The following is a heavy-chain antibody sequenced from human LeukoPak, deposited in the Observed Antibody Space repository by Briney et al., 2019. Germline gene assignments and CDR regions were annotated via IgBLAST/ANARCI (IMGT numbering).Heavy chain of an antibody. CDR2: TYPGDSDT. CDR3: ARQPSLVGTYSWKSGAFDI. CDR1: GYGFTNYW. J-gene: IGHJ3*02. V-gene: IGHV5-51*01. Sequence: GESLKISCKGSGYGFTNYWIAWVRQMPGKGLEWMGTTYPGDSDTRYSPSFQGQVTISADKSISTAYLQWSSLKASDTAMYFCARQPSLVGTYSWKSGAFDIWGQGTKVTVSS. D-gene: IGHD1-20*01.